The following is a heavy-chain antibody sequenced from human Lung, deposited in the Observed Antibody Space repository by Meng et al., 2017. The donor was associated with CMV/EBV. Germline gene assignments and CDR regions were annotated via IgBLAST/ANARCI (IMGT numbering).Heavy chain of an antibody. V-gene: IGHV3-43*01. J-gene: IGHJ4*02. D-gene: IGHD1-26*01. CDR3: AKDRYSGSYSSPGYFDH. Sequence: GESLNISCAASGFTFDDYTMHWVRQAPGKGLEWVSLISWDGGSTYYADSVKGRFTISRDNSKNSLYLQMNSLRTEDTALYYCAKDRYSGSYSSPGYFDHWGQGXLVTVSS. CDR1: GFTFDDYT. CDR2: ISWDGGST.